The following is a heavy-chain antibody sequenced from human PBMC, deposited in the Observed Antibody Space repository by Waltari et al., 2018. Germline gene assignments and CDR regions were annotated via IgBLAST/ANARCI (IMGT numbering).Heavy chain of an antibody. J-gene: IGHJ6*02. D-gene: IGHD6-13*01. CDR2: IQYDGSIK. CDR1: GVTLGHYG. CDR3: AREYSRICFHALDG. V-gene: IGHV3-33*05. Sequence: QVHVVESGGGVVQPGGSLRLSCAASGVTLGHYGMHVVRQAPGKGLELVAVIQYDGSIKNYADSVKGRFTISRENSKNTLYLEMKSLRAEDTAVYYCAREYSRICFHALDGWGQGTAVTVSS.